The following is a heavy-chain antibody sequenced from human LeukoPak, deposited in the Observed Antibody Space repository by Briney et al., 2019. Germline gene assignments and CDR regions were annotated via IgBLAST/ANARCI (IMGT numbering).Heavy chain of an antibody. V-gene: IGHV5-10-1*01. CDR3: ATGASKVTTDFANY. CDR1: GYSCTNYW. Sequence: GESLTISCKASGYSCTNYWISWVRQMPGKGLEWMLRIDPRDSYTKYSPSLEGHVTISVDKSISRAFLQWNSLKASDSAMYYCATGASKVTTDFANYWGQGTQVAVSS. D-gene: IGHD4-17*01. CDR2: IDPRDSYT. J-gene: IGHJ4*02.